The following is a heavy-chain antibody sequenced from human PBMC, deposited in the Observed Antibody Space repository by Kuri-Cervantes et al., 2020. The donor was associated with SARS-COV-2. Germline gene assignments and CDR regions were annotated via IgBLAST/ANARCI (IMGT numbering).Heavy chain of an antibody. CDR2: IHYSRST. V-gene: IGHV4-59*01. D-gene: IGHD3-3*01. J-gene: IGHJ4*02. Sequence: SETLSLTCSVSGGSISRYYWSWMRQPPGKGLEWIGNIHYSRSTNYNPSLKSRVTISVDTSKNQFSLNLSSVTAADTAVYYCARVLSGPRSFDYWGQGTLVTVSS. CDR1: GGSISRYY. CDR3: ARVLSGPRSFDY.